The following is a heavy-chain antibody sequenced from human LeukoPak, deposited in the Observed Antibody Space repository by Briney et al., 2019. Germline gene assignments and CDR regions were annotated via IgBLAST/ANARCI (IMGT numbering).Heavy chain of an antibody. V-gene: IGHV3-74*01. Sequence: QPGGSLRLTCAASGFTFSSYWMHWVRQAPGKGLVWVSRITNDGSSTSHADSVKGRFTISRDNAKNTLYLQMNSLRAEDTAVYYCAREGDYGDYFDYWGQGTLVTVSS. CDR3: AREGDYGDYFDY. CDR2: ITNDGSST. J-gene: IGHJ4*02. D-gene: IGHD4-17*01. CDR1: GFTFSSYW.